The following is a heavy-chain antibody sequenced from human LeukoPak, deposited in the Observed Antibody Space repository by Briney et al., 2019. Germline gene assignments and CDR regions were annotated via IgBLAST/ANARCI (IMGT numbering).Heavy chain of an antibody. CDR3: ARLVGSGYYGWYFDY. V-gene: IGHV4-31*03. CDR1: GGSISSGGHY. D-gene: IGHD3-3*01. CDR2: IYCSGTT. Sequence: SQTLSLTCTVSGGSISSGGHYWSWIRQHPGKGLEWIGYIYCSGTTYYNPSLQSRITMSVDTSKSHFSLKLSSVTAADTAVYYCARLVGSGYYGWYFDYWGQGTLVTVSS. J-gene: IGHJ4*02.